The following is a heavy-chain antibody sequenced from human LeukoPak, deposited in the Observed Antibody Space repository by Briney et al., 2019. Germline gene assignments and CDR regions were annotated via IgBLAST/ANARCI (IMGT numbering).Heavy chain of an antibody. Sequence: PGGSLRLSCAASGFTFSSYWMHWFRQAPGKGLVWVSRINSDGSSTSYADSVKGRFTISRGNAKNTLYLQMNSLRAEDTAVYYCARDPGYCSSTSCYETYYYYYMDVWGKGTTVTVSS. CDR3: ARDPGYCSSTSCYETYYYYYMDV. J-gene: IGHJ6*03. D-gene: IGHD2-2*01. CDR2: INSDGSST. CDR1: GFTFSSYW. V-gene: IGHV3-74*01.